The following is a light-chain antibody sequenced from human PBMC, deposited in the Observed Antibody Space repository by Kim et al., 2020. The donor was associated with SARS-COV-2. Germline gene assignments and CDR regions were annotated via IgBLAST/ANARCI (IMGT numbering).Light chain of an antibody. CDR1: SSDVGLYNR. Sequence: LTQPPSVSGSPGQSVTISCTGTSSDVGLYNRVSWYQQPPGTAPKLIIYEVTNLPSGVPDRFSGSKSADTASLTISGLQAEDEADYYCSSFTSSGTFVFGTGTKVTVL. V-gene: IGLV2-18*02. CDR3: SSFTSSGTFV. J-gene: IGLJ1*01. CDR2: EVT.